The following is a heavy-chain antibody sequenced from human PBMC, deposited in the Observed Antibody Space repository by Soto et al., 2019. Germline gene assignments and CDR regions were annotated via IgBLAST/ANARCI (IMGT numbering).Heavy chain of an antibody. CDR1: GYTFTGYY. J-gene: IGHJ1*01. V-gene: IGHV1-2*04. CDR3: ARALAVAGARWGY. Sequence: QVQLLQSGAEVKTPGASVKVSCKASGYTFTGYYMHWVRPATGQGLEWMGWIKPNSGGTNYAQKFQGWFTMTRDTSISTAYREPGRLRSDGTAVDYCARALAVAGARWGYWGQGTLATVSS. CDR2: IKPNSGGT. D-gene: IGHD6-19*01.